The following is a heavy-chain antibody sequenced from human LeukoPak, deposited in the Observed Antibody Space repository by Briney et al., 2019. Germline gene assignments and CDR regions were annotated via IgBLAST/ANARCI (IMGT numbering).Heavy chain of an antibody. CDR1: GFTFSSYW. Sequence: PGGSLRLSCAASGFTFSSYWMHWVRQVPGKGLVWVARINPGGSSITYADSVKGRFTISRDNAKNTLYLQMDSLRAEDTGVYYCARCHQADDYWGQGTLVTVSS. CDR2: INPGGSSI. J-gene: IGHJ4*02. CDR3: ARCHQADDY. D-gene: IGHD2-2*01. V-gene: IGHV3-74*01.